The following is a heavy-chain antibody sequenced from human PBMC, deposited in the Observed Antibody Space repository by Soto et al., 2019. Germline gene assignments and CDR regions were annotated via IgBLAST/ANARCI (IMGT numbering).Heavy chain of an antibody. J-gene: IGHJ3*01. D-gene: IGHD3-16*02. Sequence: ASVKVSCKVSGYTLNELSMHWVRQAPGKGLEWMGGVDPEDGETIYAQKFQGRVTMTEDTSTDTACMELSSLRSEDTAVYYCATAFKRFPLGGLSLLAFDFRAQGTMATFS. V-gene: IGHV1-24*01. CDR3: ATAFKRFPLGGLSLLAFDF. CDR2: VDPEDGET. CDR1: GYTLNELS.